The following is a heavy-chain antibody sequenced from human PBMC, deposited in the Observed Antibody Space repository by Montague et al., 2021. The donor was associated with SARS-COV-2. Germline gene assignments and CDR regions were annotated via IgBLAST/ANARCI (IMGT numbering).Heavy chain of an antibody. V-gene: IGHV3-30-3*01. Sequence: SLRLSCAASEFTFSSYAMHWVRQAPGKGLEWVAVISYDGSNKYYADSVKGRFTISRDNSKNTLYLQMNSLRAEDTAVYYCARGHTGGYSSWFDPWGQGTLVTVSS. D-gene: IGHD4-11*01. CDR3: ARGHTGGYSSWFDP. CDR2: ISYDGSNK. CDR1: EFTFSSYA. J-gene: IGHJ5*02.